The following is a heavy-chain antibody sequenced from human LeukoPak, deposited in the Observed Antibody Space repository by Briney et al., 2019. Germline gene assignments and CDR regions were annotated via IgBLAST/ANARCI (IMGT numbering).Heavy chain of an antibody. V-gene: IGHV1-69*04. Sequence: SVKVSCKASGGTFSSYAISWVRQAPGQGLEWMGRIIPILGIANYAQKFQGRVTITADESTSTAYMELSSLRSEDTAVYYCARAGTITIFGVAVNWFDPWGQGTLVTVSS. CDR2: IIPILGIA. CDR1: GGTFSSYA. D-gene: IGHD3-3*01. J-gene: IGHJ5*02. CDR3: ARAGTITIFGVAVNWFDP.